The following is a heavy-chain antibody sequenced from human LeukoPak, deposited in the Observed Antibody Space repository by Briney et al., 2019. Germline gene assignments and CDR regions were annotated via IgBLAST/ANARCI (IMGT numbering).Heavy chain of an antibody. CDR3: ALAQGVRISMVRGVIDY. CDR2: ISSSGSTI. Sequence: PGGSLRLSCAASGFTSSDYYMSWIRQAPGKGLEWVSYISSSGSTIYYADSVKGRFTISRDNAKNSLYLQMNSLRAEDTAVYYCALAQGVRISMVRGVIDYWGQGTLVTVSS. CDR1: GFTSSDYY. J-gene: IGHJ4*02. D-gene: IGHD3-10*01. V-gene: IGHV3-11*04.